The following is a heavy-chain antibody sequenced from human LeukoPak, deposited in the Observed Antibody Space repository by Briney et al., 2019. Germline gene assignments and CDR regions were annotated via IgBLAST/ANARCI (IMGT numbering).Heavy chain of an antibody. CDR1: GFTFSSYE. CDR2: ISSSGSTI. D-gene: IGHD3-10*02. CDR3: ARDSNVDVEEVPIDAFYYYYYYMDV. Sequence: GGSLRLSCAASGFTFSSYEMHWVRQAPGKGLEWVSYISSSGSTIYYADSVKGRFTISRDKAKNSVHLQMNNLRVEDTAVYFCARDSNVDVEEVPIDAFYYYYYYMDVWGTGTTVIVSS. V-gene: IGHV3-48*03. J-gene: IGHJ6*03.